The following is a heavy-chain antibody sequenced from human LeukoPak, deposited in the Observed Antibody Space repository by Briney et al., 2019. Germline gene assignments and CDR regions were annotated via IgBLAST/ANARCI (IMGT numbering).Heavy chain of an antibody. Sequence: PGGSLRLSCAASGFTFSNAWMSWVRQAPGKGLEWVGRIKSKTDGGTTDYAAPVKGRFTISRDDSKNTLYLQMNSLKTEDTAVYYCTTVTRWELLPFDYWGQGTLVTVSS. J-gene: IGHJ4*02. CDR3: TTVTRWELLPFDY. CDR1: GFTFSNAW. V-gene: IGHV3-15*01. CDR2: IKSKTDGGTT. D-gene: IGHD1-26*01.